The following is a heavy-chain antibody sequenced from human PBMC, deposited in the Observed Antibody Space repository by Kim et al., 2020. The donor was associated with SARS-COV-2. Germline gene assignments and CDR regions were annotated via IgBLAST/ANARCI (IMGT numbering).Heavy chain of an antibody. J-gene: IGHJ4*02. CDR3: AKEALYGDYGEH. CDR2: ISWNSGSI. Sequence: GGSLRLSCAASGFTFDDYAMHWVRQAPGKGLEWVSGISWNSGSIGYADSVKGRFTISRDNAKNSLYLQMNSLRAEDTALYYCAKEALYGDYGEHWGQGTLVTVSS. D-gene: IGHD4-17*01. V-gene: IGHV3-9*01. CDR1: GFTFDDYA.